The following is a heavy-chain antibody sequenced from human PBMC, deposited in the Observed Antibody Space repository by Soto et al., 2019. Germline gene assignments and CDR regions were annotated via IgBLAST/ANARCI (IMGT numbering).Heavy chain of an antibody. CDR2: ISAYNGNT. CDR1: GYTFTSYG. CDR3: ARVEELGGTMVRGASPFGP. J-gene: IGHJ5*02. V-gene: IGHV1-18*01. D-gene: IGHD3-10*01. Sequence: GASVKVSCKASGYTFTSYGISWVRQAPGQGLEWMGWISAYNGNTNYAQKLQGRVTMTTDTSTSTAYMELRSLRSDDTAVYYCARVEELGGTMVRGASPFGPWGQGTLVTVSS.